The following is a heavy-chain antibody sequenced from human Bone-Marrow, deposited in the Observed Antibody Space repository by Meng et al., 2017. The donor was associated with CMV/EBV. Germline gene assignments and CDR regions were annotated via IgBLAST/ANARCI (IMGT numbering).Heavy chain of an antibody. J-gene: IGHJ4*02. CDR2: IYPGDSDT. CDR1: GYRFTSSW. CDR3: ARGPTSISYPMWLDS. D-gene: IGHD2-2*01. Sequence: SGYRFTSSWIGWVRQVPGKGLEWMGIIYPGDSDTNYSPSFRGQVTISADNSLTTAYLQWSSLKASDTAMYYCARGPTSISYPMWLDSWGQGTLVTVSS. V-gene: IGHV5-51*01.